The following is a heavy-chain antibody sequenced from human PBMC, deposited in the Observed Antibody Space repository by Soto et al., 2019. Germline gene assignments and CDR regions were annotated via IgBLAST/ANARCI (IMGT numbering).Heavy chain of an antibody. J-gene: IGHJ4*02. CDR2: IFYSGST. D-gene: IGHD6-19*01. CDR1: GGSITSSSHY. CDR3: ARRYGWLYFDY. V-gene: IGHV4-39*01. Sequence: SETLSLTCTVSGGSITSSSHYWGWIRQPPGKGLECIGNIFYSGSTYYNPSLKSRVTISVDTSKNQFSLRLTSVTAADTALYYCARRYGWLYFDYWGQGSLVTVSS.